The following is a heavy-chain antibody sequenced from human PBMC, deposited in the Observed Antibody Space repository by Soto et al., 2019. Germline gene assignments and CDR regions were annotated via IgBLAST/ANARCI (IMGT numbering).Heavy chain of an antibody. CDR1: GFTFSSYG. J-gene: IGHJ5*02. Sequence: QVQLVESGGGVVQPGRSLRLSCAASGFTFSSYGMHWVRQAPGKGLEWVAVIWYDGSNKYYADSVKGRFTISRDNSKNTLYLQMNSLRAEDTAVYYCARDLLGYCSGGSCYSSCWFDPWGQGTLVTVSS. D-gene: IGHD2-15*01. V-gene: IGHV3-33*01. CDR2: IWYDGSNK. CDR3: ARDLLGYCSGGSCYSSCWFDP.